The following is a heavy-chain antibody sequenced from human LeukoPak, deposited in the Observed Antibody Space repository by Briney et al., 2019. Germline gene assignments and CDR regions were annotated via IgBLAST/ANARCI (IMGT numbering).Heavy chain of an antibody. Sequence: SETLSLTCAVYGGSFSGYYWSWIRQPPGKGLEWIGEINHSGSTNYNPSLKSRDTISVDTSKNQFSLKLSSVTAADTAVYYCARRSTMVRGVIYGRDSQFDYWGQGTLVTVSS. J-gene: IGHJ4*02. CDR1: GGSFSGYY. D-gene: IGHD3-10*01. CDR2: INHSGST. CDR3: ARRSTMVRGVIYGRDSQFDY. V-gene: IGHV4-34*01.